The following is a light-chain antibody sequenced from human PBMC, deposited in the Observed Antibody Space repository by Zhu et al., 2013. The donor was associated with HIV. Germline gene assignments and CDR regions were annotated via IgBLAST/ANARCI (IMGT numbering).Light chain of an antibody. Sequence: QSVLTQPPSASGTPGQRVIISCSGGNSNIGSNAVNWYQKFPGTAPKLLIYYDHQRPSGVPDRFSGSKSGTSASLAISGLQSEDEADYYCAAWDDSLSGPVFGGGTKLTVL. CDR1: NSNIGSNA. CDR3: AAWDDSLSGPV. V-gene: IGLV1-44*01. J-gene: IGLJ3*02. CDR2: YDH.